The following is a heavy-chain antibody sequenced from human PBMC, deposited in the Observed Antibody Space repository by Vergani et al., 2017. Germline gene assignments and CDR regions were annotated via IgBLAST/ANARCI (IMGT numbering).Heavy chain of an antibody. V-gene: IGHV1-3*01. CDR3: ARVATGYCSSTSCSTRYNWFDP. D-gene: IGHD2-2*02. CDR2: INAGNGNT. CDR1: GYTFTSYA. J-gene: IGHJ5*02. Sequence: QVQLVQSGAEVKKPGASVKLSCKASGYTFTSYAMHWVRQAPGQRLEWMGWINAGNGNTKYSQKFQGRVTITRDTSASTAYMELSSLRSEDTAVYYCARVATGYCSSTSCSTRYNWFDPWGQGTLVAFSS.